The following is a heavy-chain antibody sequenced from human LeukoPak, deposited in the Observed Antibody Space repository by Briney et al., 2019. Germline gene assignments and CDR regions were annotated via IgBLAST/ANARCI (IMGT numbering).Heavy chain of an antibody. CDR2: ISYDGSNK. V-gene: IGHV3-30*03. J-gene: IGHJ4*02. D-gene: IGHD6-19*01. CDR3: ARGVRIAVAGYIDY. Sequence: GGSLRLSCAASGFTFSSYGMHWVRQAPGRGLEWVAVISYDGSNKYYADSVKGRFTISRDNSKNTLYLQMNSLRAEDTAVYYCARGVRIAVAGYIDYWGQGTLVTVSS. CDR1: GFTFSSYG.